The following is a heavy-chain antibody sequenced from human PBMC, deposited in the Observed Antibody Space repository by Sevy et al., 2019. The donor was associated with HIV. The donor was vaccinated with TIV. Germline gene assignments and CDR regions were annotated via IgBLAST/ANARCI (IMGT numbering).Heavy chain of an antibody. CDR2: ISFDGNKI. D-gene: IGHD2-15*01. CDR1: GFTFSSHG. CDR3: AKGEGYCSGGSCNPGVS. J-gene: IGHJ5*02. V-gene: IGHV3-30*18. Sequence: GGSLRLSCAASGFTFSSHGMHWVRRAPGKGLEWVGLISFDGNKIYYPDSVKGRFTISRANSKNTLYLQMNGLRAEDTAVYYCAKGEGYCSGGSCNPGVSWGQGTLVTVSS.